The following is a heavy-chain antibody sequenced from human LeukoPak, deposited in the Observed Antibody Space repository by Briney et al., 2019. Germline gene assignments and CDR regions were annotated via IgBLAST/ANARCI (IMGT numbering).Heavy chain of an antibody. Sequence: ASVKVSCKASGYTFTSYGISWVRQAPGQGLEWMGWISAYNGNTNYAQKLQGRVTMTTDTSTSTAYMELSSLRSDDTVVYYCARDIGYDYVWGSYDYFDYWGQGTLVTVSS. J-gene: IGHJ4*02. CDR2: ISAYNGNT. D-gene: IGHD3-16*01. CDR1: GYTFTSYG. CDR3: ARDIGYDYVWGSYDYFDY. V-gene: IGHV1-18*01.